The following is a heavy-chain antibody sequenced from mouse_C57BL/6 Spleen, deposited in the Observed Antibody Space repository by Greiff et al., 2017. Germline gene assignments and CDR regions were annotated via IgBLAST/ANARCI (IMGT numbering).Heavy chain of an antibody. J-gene: IGHJ3*01. D-gene: IGHD2-5*01. CDR2: IWSGGST. Sequence: QVQLKESGPGLVQPSQSLSITCTVSGFSLTSYGVHWVRQSPGKGLEWLGVIWSGGSTDYNAAFISRLSISKDNSKSQVFFKMNSLQADDTAIYYCARNQGTYYSNSWFAYWGQGTLVTVSA. V-gene: IGHV2-2*01. CDR3: ARNQGTYYSNSWFAY. CDR1: GFSLTSYG.